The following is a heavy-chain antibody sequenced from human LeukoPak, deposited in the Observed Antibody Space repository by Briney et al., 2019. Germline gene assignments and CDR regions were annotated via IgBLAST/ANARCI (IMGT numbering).Heavy chain of an antibody. Sequence: SETLSLTCSVSGGSIYRTSYYWGWLRQPPGKGLEWIGNIFYTGSTNYRPSLESRVTISIDTSNNRFSLRLSSVTAADTAVYYCARLSTAPDFDIWGQGTLVSVSS. CDR1: GGSIYRTSYY. J-gene: IGHJ4*02. V-gene: IGHV4-39*02. CDR3: ARLSTAPDFDI. CDR2: IFYTGST. D-gene: IGHD4-17*01.